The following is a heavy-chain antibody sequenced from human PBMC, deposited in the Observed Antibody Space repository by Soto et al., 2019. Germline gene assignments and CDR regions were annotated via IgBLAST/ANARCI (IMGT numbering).Heavy chain of an antibody. CDR1: GFTFSSYW. V-gene: IGHV3-74*01. Sequence: PGGSLRLSCAASGFTFSSYWMHWVRQAPGKGLVWVSCIKSDGSYTNYADSVKGRFTISRDNARSTLYLQMNSLRAEDTAVYYCARAPIAVIGSWGQGTLVTVSS. J-gene: IGHJ5*01. D-gene: IGHD4-17*01. CDR2: IKSDGSYT. CDR3: ARAPIAVIGS.